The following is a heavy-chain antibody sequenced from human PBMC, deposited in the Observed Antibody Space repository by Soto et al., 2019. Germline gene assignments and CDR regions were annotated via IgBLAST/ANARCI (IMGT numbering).Heavy chain of an antibody. D-gene: IGHD3-22*01. Sequence: QVQLVQSGAEVKKPGASVKVSCKASGYTFTSYGISWVRQAPGQGLEWMGWISAYNGNTNYAQKLQGRVTMTTDTSTSTAYMELRSLRSDDTAVYYCARWGGTYYYDSSGYWNYYYYGMDVWGQGTTVTDSS. V-gene: IGHV1-18*01. J-gene: IGHJ6*02. CDR3: ARWGGTYYYDSSGYWNYYYYGMDV. CDR1: GYTFTSYG. CDR2: ISAYNGNT.